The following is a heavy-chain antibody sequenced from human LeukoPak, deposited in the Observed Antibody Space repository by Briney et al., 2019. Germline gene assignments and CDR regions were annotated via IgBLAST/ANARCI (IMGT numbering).Heavy chain of an antibody. CDR1: GSTFTSFY. CDR3: ASELSRGDEGFDY. CDR2: INPSGGST. J-gene: IGHJ4*02. V-gene: IGHV1-46*01. D-gene: IGHD3-10*01. Sequence: GASVKVSCKASGSTFTSFYMHWVRQAPGQGLEWMGIINPSGGSTSYAQKFQGRVTMTRDTSTSTVYMELSSLRSEDTAVYYCASELSRGDEGFDYWGQGTLVTVSS.